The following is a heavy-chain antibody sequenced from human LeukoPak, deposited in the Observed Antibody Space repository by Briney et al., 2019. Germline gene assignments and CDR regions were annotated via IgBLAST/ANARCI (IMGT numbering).Heavy chain of an antibody. V-gene: IGHV1-2*02. Sequence: ASVKVSSTASGYTFTVYYMHWVRQARGQGNEWMGWINSNSGGTNYAQKFQGRVTITRDTSISTAYMELSRLRSDDTAVYYCAREGRFDPWGQGTLVTVSS. D-gene: IGHD3-10*01. CDR3: AREGRFDP. CDR1: GYTFTVYY. J-gene: IGHJ5*02. CDR2: INSNSGGT.